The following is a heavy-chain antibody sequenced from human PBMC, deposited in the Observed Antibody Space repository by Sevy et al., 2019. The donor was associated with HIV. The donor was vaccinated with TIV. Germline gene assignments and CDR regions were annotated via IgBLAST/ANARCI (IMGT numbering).Heavy chain of an antibody. CDR1: GFTFDDYA. CDR3: AKDRGRGNYYYYYGMDV. Sequence: GGSLRLSCAASGFTFDDYAMHWVRQAPGKGLEWVSGISWNSGSIDYADSVKGRFTISRDNAKNSLYLQMNSLRAEDTALYYCAKDRGRGNYYYYYGMDVWGQGTTVTVSS. V-gene: IGHV3-9*01. J-gene: IGHJ6*02. D-gene: IGHD6-13*01. CDR2: ISWNSGSI.